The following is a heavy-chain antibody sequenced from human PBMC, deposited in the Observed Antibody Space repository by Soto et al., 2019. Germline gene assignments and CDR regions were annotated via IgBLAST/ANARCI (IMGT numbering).Heavy chain of an antibody. V-gene: IGHV1-2*04. CDR2: INPNSGGT. J-gene: IGHJ4*02. D-gene: IGHD3-3*01. CDR1: GYTFTGYY. Sequence: GASVKVSCKASGYTFTGYYMRWVRQAPGQGLEWMGWINPNSGGTNYAQKFQGWVTMTRDTSISTAYMELSRLRSDDTAVYYCARVGKDFWSGYWSTYYFDYWGQGTLVTVSS. CDR3: ARVGKDFWSGYWSTYYFDY.